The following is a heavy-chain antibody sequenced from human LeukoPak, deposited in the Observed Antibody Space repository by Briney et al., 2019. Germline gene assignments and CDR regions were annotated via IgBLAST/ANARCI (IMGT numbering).Heavy chain of an antibody. D-gene: IGHD2-2*01. CDR1: GFTFSSSA. J-gene: IGHJ4*02. Sequence: GGSLRLSCAASGFTFSSSAMSWVRQAPGKGLEWVSAISGSGGSTYYADSVKGRFTISRDNSKNTLYLQMNSLRAEDTAVYYCAKERQVYCSSTSCYHFDYWGQGTLVTVSS. CDR2: ISGSGGST. CDR3: AKERQVYCSSTSCYHFDY. V-gene: IGHV3-23*01.